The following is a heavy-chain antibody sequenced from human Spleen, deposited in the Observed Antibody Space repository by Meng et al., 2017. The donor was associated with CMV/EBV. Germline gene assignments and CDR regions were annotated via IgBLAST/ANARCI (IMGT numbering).Heavy chain of an antibody. D-gene: IGHD6-6*01. J-gene: IGHJ5*02. V-gene: IGHV4-39*01. Sequence: VSFSSSTYCWGWSRQPPGKELEWIDSIYYSGATYYNPSLERRDTISIDTYKNQFSLKVGSVTAADTAVYYCANGGVFSPYNGFDPWGQGTLVTVSS. CDR2: IYYSGAT. CDR1: VSFSSSTYC. CDR3: ANGGVFSPYNGFDP.